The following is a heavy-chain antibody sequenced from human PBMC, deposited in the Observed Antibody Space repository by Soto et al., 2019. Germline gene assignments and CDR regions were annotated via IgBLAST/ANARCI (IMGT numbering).Heavy chain of an antibody. J-gene: IGHJ6*02. CDR3: AKLDEGGLQYAYYAMDV. V-gene: IGHV3-30*18. D-gene: IGHD2-15*01. CDR2: ISYDGSNK. Sequence: PGGSLRLSCVASGFTFSNYGMHWVRQAPGKWLEWVAVISYDGSNKYYADSVRGRFTISRDNSKNTLYLQMTSLRTEDTALYYCAKLDEGGLQYAYYAMDVWGQGXTVTVYS. CDR1: GFTFSNYG.